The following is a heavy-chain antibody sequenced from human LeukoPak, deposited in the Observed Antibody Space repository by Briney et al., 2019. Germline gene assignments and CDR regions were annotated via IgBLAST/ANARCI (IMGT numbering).Heavy chain of an antibody. D-gene: IGHD4-17*01. CDR2: IKQDGSEK. J-gene: IGHJ4*02. Sequence: GGSLRLSCAASGFTFSNYWMIWVRQAPGKGLEWVGNIKQDGSEKRYADSVRGRFSISRDNAQTSLYLQMNSLSAEDTALYYCARVVRYFDYWGQGTLVTVSS. CDR1: GFTFSNYW. CDR3: ARVVRYFDY. V-gene: IGHV3-7*02.